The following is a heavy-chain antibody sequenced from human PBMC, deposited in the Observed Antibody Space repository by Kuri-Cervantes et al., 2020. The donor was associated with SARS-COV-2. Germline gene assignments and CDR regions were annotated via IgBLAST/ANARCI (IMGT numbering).Heavy chain of an antibody. CDR1: GGSVSSGSYY. V-gene: IGHV4-61*01. CDR3: ARQELFEVNDLWRGYSQYQAFAT. Sequence: SETLSLTCTVSGGSVSSGSYYWSWIRQPPGKGLEWIGYIYYSGSTNYNPSLKSRVTISVDTSKNQFSLKLSSVTAADTAVYYCARQELFEVNDLWRGYSQYQAFATWGQGTLVTVSS. CDR2: IYYSGST. J-gene: IGHJ4*02. D-gene: IGHD3-3*01.